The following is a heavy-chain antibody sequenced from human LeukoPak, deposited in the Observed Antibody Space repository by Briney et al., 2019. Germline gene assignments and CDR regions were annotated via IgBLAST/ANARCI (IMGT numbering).Heavy chain of an antibody. CDR3: ARRHHYYYYMDV. CDR2: IYTSGDT. V-gene: IGHV4-4*09. J-gene: IGHJ6*03. CDR1: GGSVSSYY. Sequence: SETLSLTCTVSGGSVSSYYWTWIRQPPGKGLEWIGYIYTSGDTNYNPSLSSRVTISVDTSKNQFSLILSSMTAADTAVYYCARRHHYYYYMDVWGKGTTVTVSS.